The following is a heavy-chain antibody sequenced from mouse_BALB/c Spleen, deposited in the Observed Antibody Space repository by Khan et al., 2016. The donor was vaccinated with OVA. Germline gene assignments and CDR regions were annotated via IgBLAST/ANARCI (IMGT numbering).Heavy chain of an antibody. CDR1: GFTFSSYG. V-gene: IGHV5-6*01. J-gene: IGHJ2*01. CDR2: ISSGGSYT. CDR3: ARQPGYYGSRSYFDY. D-gene: IGHD1-1*01. Sequence: EVELVESGGDLVKPGGSLKLSCAASGFTFSSYGMSWVRQTPDKRLEWVATISSGGSYTYYPDSVKGRFTISRDNAKNTLYLQMSSLKSEDTAMYYCARQPGYYGSRSYFDYWGQGTTLTVSS.